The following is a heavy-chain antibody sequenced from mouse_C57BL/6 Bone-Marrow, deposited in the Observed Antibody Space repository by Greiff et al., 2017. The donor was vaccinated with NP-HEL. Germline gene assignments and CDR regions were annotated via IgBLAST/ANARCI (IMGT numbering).Heavy chain of an antibody. CDR2: ISSGSSTI. Sequence: EVQLQESGGGLVKPGGSLKLSCAASGFTFSDYGMHWVRQAPEKGLEWVAYISSGSSTIYYADTVKGRFTISRDNAKNTLFLQMTSLRSEDTAMYYCASPFITTVVEGYAMDYWGQGTSVTVSS. CDR1: GFTFSDYG. V-gene: IGHV5-17*01. D-gene: IGHD1-1*01. J-gene: IGHJ4*01. CDR3: ASPFITTVVEGYAMDY.